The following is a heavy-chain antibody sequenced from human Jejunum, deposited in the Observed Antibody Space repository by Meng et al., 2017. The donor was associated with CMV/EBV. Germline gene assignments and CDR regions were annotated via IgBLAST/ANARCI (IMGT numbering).Heavy chain of an antibody. D-gene: IGHD3-3*01. V-gene: IGHV3-30-3*01. Sequence: FTLSNSAMHSVRQAPGKGLEWVALISYDGNIKNYADSVKGRFTVSREESKNTLYLQMNSLRPEDTAVYYCARGLPIFGVVGDAFDVWGQGTMVTVSS. CDR3: ARGLPIFGVVGDAFDV. J-gene: IGHJ3*01. CDR1: FTLSNSA. CDR2: ISYDGNIK.